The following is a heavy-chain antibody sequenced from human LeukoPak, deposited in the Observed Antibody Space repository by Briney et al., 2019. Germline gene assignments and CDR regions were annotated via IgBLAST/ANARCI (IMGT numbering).Heavy chain of an antibody. CDR3: ARDQEGFDY. Sequence: ASVKVSCKASGYTFTSYYMHWVRQAPGQGLEWMGIIDPSGGSTAYAQKFQGRVTVTRDTSTSTVHMELSGLRSEDTAVYYCARDQEGFDYWGQGTLVTVSS. CDR2: IDPSGGST. J-gene: IGHJ4*02. V-gene: IGHV1-46*01. CDR1: GYTFTSYY.